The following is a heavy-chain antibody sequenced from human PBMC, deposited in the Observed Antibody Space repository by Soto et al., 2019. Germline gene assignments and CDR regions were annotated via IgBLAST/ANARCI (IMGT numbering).Heavy chain of an antibody. CDR2: ISYSGST. V-gene: IGHV4-61*03. D-gene: IGHD1-1*01. CDR1: GGSVSSGDYF. CDR3: ARYRTGGTGFDY. Sequence: QVQLQESGPGLVKPSETLSLTCTVSGGSVSSGDYFWSWIRQPPGKGLEFIGYISYSGSTNYNSSLKSRVTISKDTSEKHFSLKLSSVTAADTAVYYCARYRTGGTGFDYWGQGTLVTVSS. J-gene: IGHJ4*02.